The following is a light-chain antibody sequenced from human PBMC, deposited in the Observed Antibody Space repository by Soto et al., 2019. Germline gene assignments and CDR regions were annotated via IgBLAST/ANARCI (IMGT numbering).Light chain of an antibody. Sequence: EIVLTQSPGTLSLSPGERATLSCRASQSVTNNYLDWFQQKPGQAPRLLIYDASIRADGIPDRFSGSGSETDFTLTISRLEPEDSAVYYCQQCSFSPRTFGQGTKVGIK. V-gene: IGKV3-20*01. J-gene: IGKJ1*01. CDR2: DAS. CDR1: QSVTNNY. CDR3: QQCSFSPRT.